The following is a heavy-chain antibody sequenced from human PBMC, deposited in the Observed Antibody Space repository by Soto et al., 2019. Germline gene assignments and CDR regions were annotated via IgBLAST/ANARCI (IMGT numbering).Heavy chain of an antibody. CDR3: TREFLTSGSLDAVDI. Sequence: EVQLVESGGGLVPPGGSLRLSCAASGFTVSSDYMMWFRQVLWLGLEWVSVTYPGGTTHYADSVKGRLTISRDNPKNTMDLQMNSLRASDTAMYYCTREFLTSGSLDAVDIRAQGTVVTVSS. D-gene: IGHD1-26*01. CDR2: TYPGGTT. V-gene: IGHV3-66*01. J-gene: IGHJ3*02. CDR1: GFTVSSDY.